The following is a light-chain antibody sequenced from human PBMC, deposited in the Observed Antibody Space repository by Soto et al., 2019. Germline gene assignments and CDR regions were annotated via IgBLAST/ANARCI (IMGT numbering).Light chain of an antibody. CDR3: SSYTSSSTYV. J-gene: IGLJ1*01. CDR1: SSDVGGYNY. Sequence: CTGTSSDVGGYNYVSWYQQYPGKAPRLVISDVSNRPSGVSNRFSGSKSGNSASLTISGLQAEDEADYYCSSYTSSSTYVFGTGTKVTVL. V-gene: IGLV2-14*04. CDR2: DVS.